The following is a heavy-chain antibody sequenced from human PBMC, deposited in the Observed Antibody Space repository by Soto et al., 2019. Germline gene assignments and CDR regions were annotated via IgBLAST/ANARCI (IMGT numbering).Heavy chain of an antibody. CDR3: ARGGWSLDY. Sequence: SETLSLTCTVSGGSISSGGYYWSWIRQPPGKGLEWIGYIYYSGSTNYNPSLKSRVTISVDTSKSQFSLELSSVTAADTAVYYCARGGWSLDYWGQGTLVTVSS. V-gene: IGHV4-61*08. CDR2: IYYSGST. J-gene: IGHJ4*02. D-gene: IGHD6-19*01. CDR1: GGSISSGGYY.